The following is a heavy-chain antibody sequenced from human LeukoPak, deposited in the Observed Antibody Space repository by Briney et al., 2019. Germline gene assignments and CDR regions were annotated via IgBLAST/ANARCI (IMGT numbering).Heavy chain of an antibody. D-gene: IGHD2-2*03. CDR2: MNPNSGNT. J-gene: IGHJ6*03. V-gene: IGHV1-8*01. CDR3: ARAGYCSSTSCYRGHYYYYYYMDV. Sequence: GASVKVSCKASGYTFTSYDINWVRQATGHGLEWMGWMNPNSGNTGYAQKFQGRVTMTRNTSISTAYMELSSLRSEDTAVYYCARAGYCSSTSCYRGHYYYYYYMDVWGKGTTVTVSS. CDR1: GYTFTSYD.